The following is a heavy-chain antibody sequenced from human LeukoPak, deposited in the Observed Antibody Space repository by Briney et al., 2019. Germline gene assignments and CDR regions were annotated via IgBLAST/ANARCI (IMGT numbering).Heavy chain of an antibody. Sequence: SETLSLTCTVSGGSISSSSYYWGWIRQPPGKGLEWIGSIYYSGSTYYNPPLKSRVTISVDTSKNQFSLKLSSVTAADTAVYYCARIRLSSWSDYWGQGTLVTVSS. CDR3: ARIRLSSWSDY. D-gene: IGHD6-13*01. CDR1: GGSISSSSYY. J-gene: IGHJ4*02. V-gene: IGHV4-39*01. CDR2: IYYSGST.